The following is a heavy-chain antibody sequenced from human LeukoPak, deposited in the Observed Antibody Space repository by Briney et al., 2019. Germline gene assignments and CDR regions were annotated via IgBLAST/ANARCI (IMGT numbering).Heavy chain of an antibody. D-gene: IGHD5-18*01. CDR3: ATGGIRYSYGFDY. Sequence: PGGSLRLSCAASGFIFSTYDMSWVRQAPGKGLEWVSTISGSGGSTYYVDSVKGRFTISRDNSKNTLYLQMNSLRAEDTAVYYCATGGIRYSYGFDYWGQGTLVTVSS. CDR1: GFIFSTYD. J-gene: IGHJ4*02. CDR2: ISGSGGST. V-gene: IGHV3-23*01.